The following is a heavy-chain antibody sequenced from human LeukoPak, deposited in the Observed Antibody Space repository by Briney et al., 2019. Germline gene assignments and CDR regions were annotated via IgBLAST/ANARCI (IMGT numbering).Heavy chain of an antibody. V-gene: IGHV4-31*03. Sequence: PSETLSLTCTVSGGSISSGGYYWSWIRQHPGKGLEWIGYIYYSGSTYCNPSLKSRVTISVDTSKNQFSLKLSSVTAADTAVYYCAREHGVLLWSGELWGAFDIWGQGTVVTVSS. CDR3: AREHGVLLWSGELWGAFDI. CDR1: GGSISSGGYY. CDR2: IYYSGST. D-gene: IGHD3-10*01. J-gene: IGHJ3*02.